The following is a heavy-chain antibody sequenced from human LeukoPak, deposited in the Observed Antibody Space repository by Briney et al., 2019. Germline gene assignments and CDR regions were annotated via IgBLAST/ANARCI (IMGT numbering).Heavy chain of an antibody. CDR1: GVSLYDYL. V-gene: IGHV3-20*01. J-gene: IGHJ6*03. CDR3: ARGPKLHDYGDNSYYYFYVGV. CDR2: ITWHDGST. Sequence: GESLSHSCAASGVSLYDYLMSWVRHPPGKGLEWVSEITWHDGSTDYADPVKGQVTIPRGNAKHSLFLHMNALIGEDTALYHCARGPKLHDYGDNSYYYFYVGVWGKGTTVTVSS. D-gene: IGHD4-17*01.